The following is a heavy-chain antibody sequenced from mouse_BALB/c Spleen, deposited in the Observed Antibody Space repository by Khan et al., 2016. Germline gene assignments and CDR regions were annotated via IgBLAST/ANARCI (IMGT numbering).Heavy chain of an antibody. V-gene: IGHV2-6-7*01. J-gene: IGHJ4*01. CDR1: GFSLTGYG. CDR3: ARELGHYAMDY. Sequence: QVQLKESGPGLVAPSQSLSITCTVSGFSLTGYGVNWVRQPPGKGLEWLGMIWGDGSTDYNSALKSRLSISKDNSKSQVFLKMNSLQTDDTARCYGARELGHYAMDYWCQGTSVTVSS. CDR2: IWGDGST. D-gene: IGHD4-1*01.